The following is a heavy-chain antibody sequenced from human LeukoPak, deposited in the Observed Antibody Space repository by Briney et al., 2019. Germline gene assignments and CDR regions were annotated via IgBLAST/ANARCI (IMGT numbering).Heavy chain of an antibody. Sequence: ASVKVSCKASGGTFSSYAISWVRQAPGQGLEWMGWISVNNGNTQFAQKFEARVTLTTDTSTNTVNMELRRLASDDTAIYYCARSSSSVNIESRYGLDVWGQGTTVIVSS. D-gene: IGHD6-6*01. V-gene: IGHV1-18*01. CDR1: GGTFSSYA. CDR2: ISVNNGNT. J-gene: IGHJ6*02. CDR3: ARSSSSVNIESRYGLDV.